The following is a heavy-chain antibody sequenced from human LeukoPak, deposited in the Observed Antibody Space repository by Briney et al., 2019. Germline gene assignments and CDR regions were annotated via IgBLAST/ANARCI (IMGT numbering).Heavy chain of an antibody. CDR2: INEGGSDA. CDR3: AKAYDFWRGYYYYGMDV. J-gene: IGHJ6*02. D-gene: IGHD3-3*01. Sequence: GGSLRLSCAASGFTFSSYAMSRVRQAPGKGLEWVSIINEGGSDAYYADSVKGRFTISRDNSKKTLHLQMNSLRVEDTAVYYCAKAYDFWRGYYYYGMDVWGQGTTVTVSS. V-gene: IGHV3-23*01. CDR1: GFTFSSYA.